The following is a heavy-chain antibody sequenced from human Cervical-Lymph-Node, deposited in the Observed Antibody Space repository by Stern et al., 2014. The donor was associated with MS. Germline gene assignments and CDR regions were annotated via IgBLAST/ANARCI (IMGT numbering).Heavy chain of an antibody. J-gene: IGHJ4*02. D-gene: IGHD1-1*01. CDR2: ISYDADVK. V-gene: IGHV3-30*18. CDR3: AKKSVGTTGTTTAFDY. CDR1: GFTFSNYG. Sequence: VQLVESGGGVVQPGTSLRLSCAVSGFTFSNYGMHWVRQAPGKGLEWVAVISYDADVKFYADSVKGRCTISRDTPKNTMYLQLNSLKVEDTAVYFCAKKSVGTTGTTTAFDYWGQGTLVTVSS.